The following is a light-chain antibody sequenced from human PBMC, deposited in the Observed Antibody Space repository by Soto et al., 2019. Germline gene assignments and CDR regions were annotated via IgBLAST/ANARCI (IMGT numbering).Light chain of an antibody. J-gene: IGKJ1*01. CDR1: QSISSD. Sequence: EIVMTQSPATLSVSPGERATLSCRASQSISSDLAWYQQKPGQAPRLFIYGAFTRATGIPARISGSGSGTEFTLTISSLQSEDVAVYHCQQYNNWPWTFXQGTKVDIK. CDR2: GAF. CDR3: QQYNNWPWT. V-gene: IGKV3-15*01.